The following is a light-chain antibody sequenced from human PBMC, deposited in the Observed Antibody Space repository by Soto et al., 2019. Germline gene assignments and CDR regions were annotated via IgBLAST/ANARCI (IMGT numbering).Light chain of an antibody. Sequence: QSVLTQPASVSGSPGQSITISCPGTSRDVGGYNFVSWYQRHPGKVPKIMIYDVTNRPSGVSTRFSGSKGGNTASLTISGLQAEDEADYYCSSYTSSRPLYVFGTGTKVTVL. CDR2: DVT. CDR3: SSYTSSRPLYV. J-gene: IGLJ1*01. V-gene: IGLV2-14*03. CDR1: SRDVGGYNF.